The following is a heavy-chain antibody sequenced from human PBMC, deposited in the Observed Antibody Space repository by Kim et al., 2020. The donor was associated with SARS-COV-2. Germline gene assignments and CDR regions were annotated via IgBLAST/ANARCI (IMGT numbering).Heavy chain of an antibody. CDR3: ARVEVLLWFGELFPYSNYGMDV. CDR2: ISSSSSYI. Sequence: GGSLRLSCAASGFTFSSYSMNWVRQAPGKGLEWVSSISSSSSYIYYADSVKGRFTISRDNAKNSLYLQMNSLRAEDTAVYYCARVEVLLWFGELFPYSNYGMDVWGQGTTVTVSS. J-gene: IGHJ6*02. CDR1: GFTFSSYS. V-gene: IGHV3-21*01. D-gene: IGHD3-10*01.